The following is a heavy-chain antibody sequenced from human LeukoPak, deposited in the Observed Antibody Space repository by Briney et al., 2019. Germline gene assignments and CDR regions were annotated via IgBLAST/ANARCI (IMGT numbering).Heavy chain of an antibody. CDR1: GYTSTSYY. V-gene: IGHV1-46*01. D-gene: IGHD3-22*01. Sequence: SSVKVSCKASGYTSTSYYMHWVRQAPGQGLEWMGIINPSGGSTSYAQKFQGRVTMTRDTSTSTVYMELSSLRSEDTAVYYCARVGDSSGYYYASMDYWGQGTLVTVSS. CDR2: INPSGGST. CDR3: ARVGDSSGYYYASMDY. J-gene: IGHJ4*02.